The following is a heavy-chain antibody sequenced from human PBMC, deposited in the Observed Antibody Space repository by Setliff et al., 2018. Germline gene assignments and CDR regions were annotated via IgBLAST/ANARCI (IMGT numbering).Heavy chain of an antibody. CDR1: GSSFSSYS. Sequence: SETLSLTCTVSGSSFSSYSWSWIRQPPGKGLEWIGYIYYSGSTNYNPSLKSRVTISVDTSKNQFSLRLSSVTAADTAVYYCARGYCNSAGCFFAGWFDPWGQGTLVTVSS. J-gene: IGHJ5*02. D-gene: IGHD2-2*01. CDR2: IYYSGST. CDR3: ARGYCNSAGCFFAGWFDP. V-gene: IGHV4-59*12.